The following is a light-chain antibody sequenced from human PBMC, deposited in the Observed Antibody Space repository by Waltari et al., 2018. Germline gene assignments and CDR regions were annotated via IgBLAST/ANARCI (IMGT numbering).Light chain of an antibody. V-gene: IGLV2-23*01. J-gene: IGLJ1*01. CDR1: SSDVGNYNL. CDR2: AGS. CDR3: CSYAGSSTYV. Sequence: QSAPTQPASVSGSPGQSITISCTGTSSDVGNYNLVSWYQQHPGKAPKLMISAGSKRPSGVCMRVSGSKSGNTASLTSSGLQAEDEADYYCCSYAGSSTYVFGTGTKVTVL.